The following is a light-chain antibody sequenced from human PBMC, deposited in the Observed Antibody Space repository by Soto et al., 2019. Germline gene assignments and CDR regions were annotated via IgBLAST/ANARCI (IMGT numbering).Light chain of an antibody. Sequence: QSALTQPASVSGSPVQSITISCTGTSSDVGGYNYVSWYQQHPGKAPKLMIYEVSNRPSGVSNRFSGSKSGNTASLTISGLQAEDEADYYFSSYTSSSPDVFGTGTKLPVL. CDR2: EVS. CDR1: SSDVGGYNY. J-gene: IGLJ1*01. CDR3: SSYTSSSPDV. V-gene: IGLV2-14*01.